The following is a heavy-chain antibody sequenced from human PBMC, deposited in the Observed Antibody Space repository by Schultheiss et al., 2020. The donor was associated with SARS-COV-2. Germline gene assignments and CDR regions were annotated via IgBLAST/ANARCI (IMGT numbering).Heavy chain of an antibody. D-gene: IGHD2-15*01. CDR1: GFTFSDYY. Sequence: GGSLRLSCAASGFTFSDYYMSWIRQAPGKGLEWVSVIYSGGSTYYADSVKGRFTISRDNAKNSLYLQMNSLRAEDTAVYYCARDPGGYCSGGSCYGYWGQGTLVTVSS. J-gene: IGHJ4*02. CDR3: ARDPGGYCSGGSCYGY. CDR2: IYSGGST. V-gene: IGHV3-53*01.